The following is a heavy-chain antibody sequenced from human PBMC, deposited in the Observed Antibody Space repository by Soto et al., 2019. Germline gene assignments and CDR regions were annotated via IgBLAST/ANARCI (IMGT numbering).Heavy chain of an antibody. CDR2: ITDTGGDA. D-gene: IGHD3-10*01. V-gene: IGHV3-23*01. Sequence: GGSLRLSCVASGLTVGSRAMSWVRQAPGEGLQWVSTITDTGGDAKYADSVRGRFVISRDNSKKTLYLQMTSLTAEDSAMYFCARGSTDSYPGSRIFDFWGRGTLVTVSS. J-gene: IGHJ4*02. CDR1: GLTVGSRA. CDR3: ARGSTDSYPGSRIFDF.